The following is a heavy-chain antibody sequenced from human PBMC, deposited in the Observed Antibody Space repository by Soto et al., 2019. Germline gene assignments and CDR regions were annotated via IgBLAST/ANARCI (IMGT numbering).Heavy chain of an antibody. V-gene: IGHV4-39*07. D-gene: IGHD3-22*01. CDR3: AREVDSSGYYPFLDY. CDR1: GGSISSSSYY. J-gene: IGHJ4*02. Sequence: SETLSLTCTVSGGSISSSSYYWGWIRQPPGKGLEWIGNIYYSGSTYYNPSLKSRVTISVDTSKNQFSLKLSSVTAADTAVYYCAREVDSSGYYPFLDYWGQGTLVTVSS. CDR2: IYYSGST.